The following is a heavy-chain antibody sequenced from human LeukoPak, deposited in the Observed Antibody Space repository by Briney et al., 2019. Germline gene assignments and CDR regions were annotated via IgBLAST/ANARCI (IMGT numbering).Heavy chain of an antibody. CDR2: ISGRTDGP. J-gene: IGHJ4*02. V-gene: IGHV3-23*01. Sequence: GGSLRLSCAASGFSFSSYSMSWVRQAPGKGLEWVSTISGRTDGPYYADSVKGRFTTSRDNSKNTMYLHINNVRAEDTAVYYCAKDPLGYGGHYSDSWGQGTRVTVSS. D-gene: IGHD4-23*01. CDR3: AKDPLGYGGHYSDS. CDR1: GFSFSSYS.